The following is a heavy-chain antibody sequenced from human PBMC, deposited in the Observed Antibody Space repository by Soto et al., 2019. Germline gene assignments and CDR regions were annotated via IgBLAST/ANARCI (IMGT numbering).Heavy chain of an antibody. Sequence: EVQLVESGGGLVQPGGALRLSCAASGFTLSSHWMSWVRQAPGKGLEWVANINQDGSEKYYVESVKGRFTISRDNAKNSLYLQMGSLRAEDTAVYYCARVMIVVCFDHWCEGSLVTVSS. J-gene: IGHJ4*02. CDR3: ARVMIVVCFDH. CDR2: INQDGSEK. D-gene: IGHD3-22*01. V-gene: IGHV3-7*03. CDR1: GFTLSSHW.